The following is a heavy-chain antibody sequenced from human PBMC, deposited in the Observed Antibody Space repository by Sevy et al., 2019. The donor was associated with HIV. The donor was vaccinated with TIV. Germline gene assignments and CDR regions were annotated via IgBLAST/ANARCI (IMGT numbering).Heavy chain of an antibody. V-gene: IGHV3-53*01. CDR1: GFTVTSNY. J-gene: IGHJ4*02. D-gene: IGHD6-13*01. Sequence: GGSLRLSCAASGFTVTSNYMSWVRQAPGKELEWVSVIYSGGSTYYAGSVKGRFTISRDNSKNTLYLQMNSLRAEDTAVYYCARDDGSRGIDYWGQGTLVTVSS. CDR3: ARDDGSRGIDY. CDR2: IYSGGST.